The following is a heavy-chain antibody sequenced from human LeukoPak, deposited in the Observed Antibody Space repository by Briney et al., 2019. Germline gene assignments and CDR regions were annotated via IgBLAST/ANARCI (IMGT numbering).Heavy chain of an antibody. Sequence: SETLSLTCTVSGGSISSSSYYWGWIRQPPGKGLEWIGSIYYSGSTYYNPSLKSRVTISVDTSKNQFSLKLSSVTAADTAVYYCARDIEGGSRRFDPWGQGTLVTVSS. CDR3: ARDIEGGSRRFDP. V-gene: IGHV4-39*07. J-gene: IGHJ5*02. D-gene: IGHD1-26*01. CDR2: IYYSGST. CDR1: GGSISSSSYY.